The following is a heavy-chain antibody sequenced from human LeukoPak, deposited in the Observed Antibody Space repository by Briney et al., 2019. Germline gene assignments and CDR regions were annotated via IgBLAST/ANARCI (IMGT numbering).Heavy chain of an antibody. CDR2: IYYSGST. CDR1: GGSISSYY. Sequence: PSETLSLTCTVSGGSISSYYWSWIRQPPGKGLEWIGYIYYSGSTNYNPSLKSRVTTSVDTSKNQFSLKLSSVTAADTAVYYCARLEGYYYDSSGLDYWGQGTLVTVSS. D-gene: IGHD3-22*01. CDR3: ARLEGYYYDSSGLDY. V-gene: IGHV4-59*08. J-gene: IGHJ4*02.